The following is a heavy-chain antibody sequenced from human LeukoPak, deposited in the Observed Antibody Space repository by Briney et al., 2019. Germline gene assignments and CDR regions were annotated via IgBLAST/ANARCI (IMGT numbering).Heavy chain of an antibody. CDR3: ARDSIVEDIVVVPAAN. CDR2: IIPIFGIA. V-gene: IGHV1-69*04. D-gene: IGHD2-2*01. J-gene: IGHJ4*02. CDR1: GGTFSSYA. Sequence: SVTVFCKASGGTFSSYAISWVRQAPGQGLEWMGRIIPIFGIANYAQKFQGRVTITADKSTSTAYMELSSLRSEDTAVYYCARDSIVEDIVVVPAANWGQGTLVTVSS.